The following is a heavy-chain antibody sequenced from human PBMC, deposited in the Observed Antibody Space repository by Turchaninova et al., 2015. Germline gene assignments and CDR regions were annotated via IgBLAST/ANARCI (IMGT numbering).Heavy chain of an antibody. CDR3: TKGGSLWWNFEN. CDR2: ISSDGSSE. Sequence: QVQLVESGGGVVQPGRSLRLSCAASGFTFRTSAMHWVRQAPGKGLEWVAVISSDGSSENYADSVKGRFSLARDNSKNPLYLQINSLRPEDTAVYYCTKGGSLWWNFENWGQGTLVIVSS. D-gene: IGHD4/OR15-4a*01. J-gene: IGHJ4*02. CDR1: GFTFRTSA. V-gene: IGHV3-30*18.